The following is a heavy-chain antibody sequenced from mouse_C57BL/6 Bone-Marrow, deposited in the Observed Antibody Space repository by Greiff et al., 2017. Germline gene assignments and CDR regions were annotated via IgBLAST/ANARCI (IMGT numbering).Heavy chain of an antibody. D-gene: IGHD2-2*01. V-gene: IGHV1-64*01. J-gene: IGHJ2*01. Sequence: VQLQQPGPELVKPGASVKMSCKASGYTFTSYWMNWVKQRPGQGLEWIGMIHPYSGSTNYNEKFKSKATLTVDNSSSTAYMQLSSLTSEDSAVYSCAGQRWLRLYWVDYWGQGTIVTVSS. CDR1: GYTFTSYW. CDR2: IHPYSGST. CDR3: AGQRWLRLYWVDY.